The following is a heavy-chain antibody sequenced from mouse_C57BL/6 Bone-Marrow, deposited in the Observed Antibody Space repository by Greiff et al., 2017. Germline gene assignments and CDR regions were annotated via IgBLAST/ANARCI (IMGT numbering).Heavy chain of an antibody. D-gene: IGHD2-3*01. J-gene: IGHJ3*01. CDR3: ARGGLLRAAY. CDR1: GYTFTSYW. CDR2: IHPNSGST. V-gene: IGHV1-64*01. Sequence: QVHVKQSGAELVKPGASVKLSCKASGYTFTSYWMHWVKQRPGQGLEWIGMIHPNSGSTNYNEKFKSKATLTVDKSSSTAYMQLSSMTSEDAAVYYCARGGLLRAAYWGQGTLVTVSA.